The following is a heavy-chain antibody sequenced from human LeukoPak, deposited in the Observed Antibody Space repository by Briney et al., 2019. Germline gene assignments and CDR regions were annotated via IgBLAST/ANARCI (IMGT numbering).Heavy chain of an antibody. J-gene: IGHJ4*02. CDR3: AKERESYFEFDL. CDR1: GFTFSSYE. V-gene: IGHV3-48*03. Sequence: PGGSLRLSCAAAGFTFSSYEMNWVRQAPGKGLEWVSYISSSGSTIYYADSVKGRFTISRDNAKNSLYLQMNSLRAEDTAIYYCAKERESYFEFDLWGQGTLVTVSS. CDR2: ISSSGSTI. D-gene: IGHD1-26*01.